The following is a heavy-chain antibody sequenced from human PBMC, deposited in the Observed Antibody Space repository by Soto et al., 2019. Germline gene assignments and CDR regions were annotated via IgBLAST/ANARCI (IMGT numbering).Heavy chain of an antibody. CDR2: MNPKKGDT. CDR3: ARGPYRLIMIAEPDVGLLWLDP. Sequence: HVQLVQSGAEVKKPWAAVKVSCKASGYNFGNYDRNWVRQATGQGLECMGWMNPKKGDTGHAQEFQGRDSMIRDTSISTAYMELTGLRPDDTAVYYCARGPYRLIMIAEPDVGLLWLDPWGQGTLVIVSS. D-gene: IGHD2-21*01. J-gene: IGHJ5*02. V-gene: IGHV1-8*02. CDR1: GYNFGNYD.